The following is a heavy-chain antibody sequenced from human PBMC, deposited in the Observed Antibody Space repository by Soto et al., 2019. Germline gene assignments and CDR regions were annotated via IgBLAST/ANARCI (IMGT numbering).Heavy chain of an antibody. D-gene: IGHD4-17*01. V-gene: IGHV3-33*01. J-gene: IGHJ3*01. CDR2: IWYDGSNQ. CDR3: ARAYGVKSGTFDF. CDR1: GFTFSTYD. Sequence: QVQLVESGGGVVQPGRSLRLSCAASGFTFSTYDMHWVRQAPGKGLDWVAVIWYDGSNQDYADSVKGRFTISRDNSKNGLFLQMNSLRGEDTAVYYCARAYGVKSGTFDFWGQGTMVTVSS.